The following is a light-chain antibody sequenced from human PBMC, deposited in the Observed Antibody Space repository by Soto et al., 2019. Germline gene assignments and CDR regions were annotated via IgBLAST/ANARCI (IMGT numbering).Light chain of an antibody. Sequence: QSALTQPASVTWFPGQSITISCTGTSSDVGGYNYVSWYQQHPGKAPKLMIYEVSNRPSGVSNRFSGSKSGNTASLTISGLQAEDEADYYCTSYTSTSTVVFGGGTKLTVL. CDR1: SSDVGGYNY. CDR3: TSYTSTSTVV. CDR2: EVS. V-gene: IGLV2-14*01. J-gene: IGLJ2*01.